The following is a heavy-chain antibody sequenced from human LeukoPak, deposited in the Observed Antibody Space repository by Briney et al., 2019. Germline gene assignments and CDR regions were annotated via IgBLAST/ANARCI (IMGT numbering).Heavy chain of an antibody. V-gene: IGHV4-59*01. CDR2: IYYSGST. J-gene: IGHJ5*02. CDR3: ARASYDILTGYSNWFDP. CDR1: GGSISSYY. D-gene: IGHD3-9*01. Sequence: SETLSLTCTVSGGSISSYYWSWIRQPPGKGLEWIGYIYYSGSTNYNPSLKSRVTISVDTSKNQFSLKLSSVTAADTAVYYCARASYDILTGYSNWFDPWGPGTLVTVSS.